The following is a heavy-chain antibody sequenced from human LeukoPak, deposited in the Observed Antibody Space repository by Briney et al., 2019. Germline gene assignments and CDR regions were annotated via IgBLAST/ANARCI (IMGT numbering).Heavy chain of an antibody. CDR2: IRYDGSNK. V-gene: IGHV3-30*02. CDR3: ARDRGYYDFWSGPVDYMDV. CDR1: GFTFSSYA. D-gene: IGHD3-3*01. J-gene: IGHJ6*03. Sequence: PGGSLRLSCAASGFTFSSYAMHWVRQAPGKGLEWVAFIRYDGSNKYYADSVKGRFTISRDNSKNTLYLQMNSLRAEDTAVYYCARDRGYYDFWSGPVDYMDVWGKGTTVTVSS.